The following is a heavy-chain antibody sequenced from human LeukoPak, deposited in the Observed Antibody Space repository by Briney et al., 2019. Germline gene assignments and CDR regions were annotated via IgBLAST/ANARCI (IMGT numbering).Heavy chain of an antibody. CDR2: IGGYDHST. D-gene: IGHD2-8*01. CDR3: AKDSHNGYFDY. J-gene: IGHJ4*02. CDR1: GFTFSSYW. V-gene: IGHV3-23*01. Sequence: GGSLRLSCAASGFTFSSYWMSWVRQPPGKGLEWVSGIGGYDHSTYYADSLKGRFTISKDTSKNTLYLQMNSLRPGDTAVYFCAKDSHNGYFDYWGQGTLVTVSS.